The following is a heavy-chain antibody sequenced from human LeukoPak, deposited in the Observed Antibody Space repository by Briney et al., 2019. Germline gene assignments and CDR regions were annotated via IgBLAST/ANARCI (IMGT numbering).Heavy chain of an antibody. Sequence: GRSLRLSCAASGFTFSSYGMHWVRHPPGKGLELVAVISYDGSNKYYADSVKGRFIISRDNSKNTLYLQMNSLRAEDTTVYYCAKDIGYGDYSYYHYGMDVWGQGTTVIVSS. V-gene: IGHV3-30*18. J-gene: IGHJ6*02. CDR3: AKDIGYGDYSYYHYGMDV. D-gene: IGHD4-17*01. CDR1: GFTFSSYG. CDR2: ISYDGSNK.